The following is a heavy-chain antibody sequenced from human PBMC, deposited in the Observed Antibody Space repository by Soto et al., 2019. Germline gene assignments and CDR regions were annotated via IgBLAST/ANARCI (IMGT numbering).Heavy chain of an antibody. V-gene: IGHV3-23*01. CDR3: AKDVYCSGGSCYSWPGPY. Sequence: GGSLRLSCAASKSTFSSYAMSWVRQAPGKGLEWVSAISGSGGSTYYADSVKGRFTISRDNSKNTLYLQMNSLRAEDTAVYYWAKDVYCSGGSCYSWPGPYWGQGTLVTVSS. CDR2: ISGSGGST. D-gene: IGHD2-15*01. J-gene: IGHJ4*02. CDR1: KSTFSSYA.